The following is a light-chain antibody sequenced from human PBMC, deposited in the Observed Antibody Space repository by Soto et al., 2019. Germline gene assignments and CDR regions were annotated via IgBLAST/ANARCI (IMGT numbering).Light chain of an antibody. CDR2: TAS. CDR3: QQYNSYRG. Sequence: DIQMTQSPSTLSASVGDRVTITCRASQSISSWLAWYQQKPGKAPKLLSYTASSLESGVPSRFSGSGSGTEFTLTISSLQPDDFASYYCQQYNSYRGFGQGTKVEIK. V-gene: IGKV1-5*03. J-gene: IGKJ1*01. CDR1: QSISSW.